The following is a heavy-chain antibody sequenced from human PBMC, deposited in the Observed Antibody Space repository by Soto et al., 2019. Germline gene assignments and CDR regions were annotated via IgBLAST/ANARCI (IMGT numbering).Heavy chain of an antibody. CDR3: AKAKGSFDHTGPDQ. J-gene: IGHJ4*02. V-gene: IGHV3-23*01. CDR2: FGVDYVT. CDR1: GFSFSNYA. Sequence: EVQLLESGGGLIQPGGSLRLSCATFGFSFSNYAMRWVRKAPGKGLEWVSGFGVDYVTYYADSVRGRFTISRDNSKNTLYLQMNSLRAEDSALYYCAKAKGSFDHTGPDQWGQGTLVTVSS. D-gene: IGHD2-8*02.